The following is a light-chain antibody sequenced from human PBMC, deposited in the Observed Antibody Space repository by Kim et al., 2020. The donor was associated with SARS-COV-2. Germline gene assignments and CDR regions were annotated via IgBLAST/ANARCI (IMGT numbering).Light chain of an antibody. CDR3: QVWDSGTDHVV. V-gene: IGLV3-21*04. CDR2: YDT. Sequence: PGMTARLPCARTNLVSKSLHWYQQPPGQAPFLVIHYDTDRPSAIPARFSGSHSGNTATLHIRRVEVGDEADYYCQVWDSGTDHVVFGGGTQLTVL. CDR1: NLVSKS. J-gene: IGLJ2*01.